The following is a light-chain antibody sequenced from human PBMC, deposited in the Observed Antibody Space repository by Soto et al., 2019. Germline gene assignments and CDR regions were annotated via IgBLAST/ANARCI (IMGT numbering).Light chain of an antibody. CDR1: QSIASSY. Sequence: EIVLTQSPGTLSLSPGERATLSCRASQSIASSYLAWYQQKPGLPPRLLLYRTFNRATGIPDRFSASGSGTDFTLTISRLEPEDFAVYFCQQFSSSPPTLGGGTKVDIK. V-gene: IGKV3-20*01. CDR2: RTF. CDR3: QQFSSSPPT. J-gene: IGKJ4*01.